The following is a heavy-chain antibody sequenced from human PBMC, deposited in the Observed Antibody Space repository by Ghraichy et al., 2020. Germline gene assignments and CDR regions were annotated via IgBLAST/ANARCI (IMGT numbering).Heavy chain of an antibody. D-gene: IGHD3-22*01. CDR1: GASIRSYGYY. CDR3: AREGDYYDSSGYH. J-gene: IGHJ4*02. V-gene: IGHV4-31*03. Sequence: SETLSLTCTVSGASIRSYGYYWSWIRQHPGKGLEWIGHISYSGGTSYTPSLRSRVGISIATSENQFSMKLSSVTLADTAVYYCAREGDYYDSSGYHWGQGTLVTVSS. CDR2: ISYSGGT.